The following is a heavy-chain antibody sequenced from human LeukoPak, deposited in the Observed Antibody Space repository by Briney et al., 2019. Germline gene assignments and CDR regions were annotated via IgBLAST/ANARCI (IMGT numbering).Heavy chain of an antibody. J-gene: IGHJ5*02. Sequence: GGSLRLSCAASGFTFSASSMHWVRQAPGKGLEWVALISDDGSNESFADSVKGRFTISRDNSKNTLYLQMNSLRAEDTAVYYCVRDTDVSLWFGPNNWFDPWGQGTLVTVSS. CDR3: VRDTDVSLWFGPNNWFDP. CDR1: GFTFSASS. CDR2: ISDDGSNE. D-gene: IGHD3-10*01. V-gene: IGHV3-30*04.